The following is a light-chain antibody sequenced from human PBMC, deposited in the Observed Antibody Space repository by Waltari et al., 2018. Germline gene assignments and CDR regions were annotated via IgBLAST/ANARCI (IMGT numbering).Light chain of an antibody. V-gene: IGLV2-14*01. CDR2: DVT. J-gene: IGLJ3*02. Sequence: QSALTQPASVSGSPGQSITISCTGTSSDVGVYNYVSWYQQNPGKAPKLMIYDVTKRPSGVSDRFSGSKSGTTASLTISGLQAEDEADYYCCSYTTSSAWVFGGGTKLTVL. CDR3: CSYTTSSAWV. CDR1: SSDVGVYNY.